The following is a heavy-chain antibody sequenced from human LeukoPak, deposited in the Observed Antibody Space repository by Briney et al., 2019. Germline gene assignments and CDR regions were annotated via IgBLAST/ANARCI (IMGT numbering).Heavy chain of an antibody. CDR3: ARDATRGGDNDY. CDR1: GFTFSSHS. D-gene: IGHD2-21*02. V-gene: IGHV3-7*01. J-gene: IGHJ4*02. Sequence: PGGSLRLSCAASGFTFSSHSMNWVRQAPGKGLEWVANINEDGSYKYHADSVKGRLTISRDNAKNSLYLQMNSLRAEDTAVYYCARDATRGGDNDYWGQGTRVIVSS. CDR2: INEDGSYK.